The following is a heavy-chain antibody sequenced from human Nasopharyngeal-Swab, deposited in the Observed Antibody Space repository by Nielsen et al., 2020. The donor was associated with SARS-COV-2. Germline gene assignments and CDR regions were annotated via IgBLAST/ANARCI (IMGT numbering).Heavy chain of an antibody. Sequence: ARQMPGKGLEWMGRIDPTDSNINYSPSFQGHVTISADMSISTAYLHWSSLKASDTAMYYCARLNYYGSGSYFSLDYWGQGTLVTVSS. CDR2: IDPTDSNI. CDR3: ARLNYYGSGSYFSLDY. J-gene: IGHJ4*02. D-gene: IGHD3-10*01. V-gene: IGHV5-10-1*01.